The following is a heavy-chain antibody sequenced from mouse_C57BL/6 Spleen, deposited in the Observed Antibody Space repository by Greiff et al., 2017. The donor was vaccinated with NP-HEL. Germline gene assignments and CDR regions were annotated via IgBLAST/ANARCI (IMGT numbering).Heavy chain of an antibody. Sequence: QVQLQQPGAELVKPGASVKLSCKASGYTFTSYWMHWVKQRPGRGLEWIGRIDPNSGGTKYNEKFKSKATLTVDKPSSTAYMQLSSLTSEDSSVYYCARSYYGSSYDHYAMDDWGQGTSVTVSS. D-gene: IGHD1-1*01. CDR3: ARSYYGSSYDHYAMDD. CDR2: IDPNSGGT. CDR1: GYTFTSYW. V-gene: IGHV1-72*01. J-gene: IGHJ4*01.